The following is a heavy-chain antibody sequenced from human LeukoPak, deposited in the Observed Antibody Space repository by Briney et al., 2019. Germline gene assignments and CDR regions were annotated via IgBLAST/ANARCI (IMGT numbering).Heavy chain of an antibody. CDR3: VRTKEYYYGSGTYYKKEKYYHYYGMDV. CDR1: GGSFSGYY. V-gene: IGHV4-34*01. Sequence: SETLSLTCAVYGGSFSGYYWSWIRQPPGTGLEWIGEINHSGRTNYNPSLKSRVTISVDTSKNQFSLKLSSVTAADTAVYYCVRTKEYYYGSGTYYKKEKYYHYYGMDVWGRGTTVTVSS. J-gene: IGHJ6*02. D-gene: IGHD3-10*01. CDR2: INHSGRT.